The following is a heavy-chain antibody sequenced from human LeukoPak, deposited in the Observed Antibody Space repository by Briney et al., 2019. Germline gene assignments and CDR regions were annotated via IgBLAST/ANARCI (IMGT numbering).Heavy chain of an antibody. CDR2: INPSGGST. CDR1: GYTFTSYY. V-gene: IGHV1-46*01. D-gene: IGHD6-19*01. J-gene: IGHJ4*02. CDR3: ARDWAPVVAGTGSILF. Sequence: ASVKVSCKASGYTFTSYYMHWVRQAPGQGLEWMGIINPSGGSTSYAQKFQGRVAMTRDTSTSTVYMELSSLRSEDTAVYYCARDWAPVVAGTGSILFWGQGTLVTVSS.